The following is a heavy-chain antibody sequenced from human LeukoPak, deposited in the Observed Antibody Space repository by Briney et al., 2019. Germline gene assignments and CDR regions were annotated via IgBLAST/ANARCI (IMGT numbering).Heavy chain of an antibody. Sequence: SETLSLTRTVSGGSISSYYWSWIRQPPGKGLEWIGYIYYSGSTNYNPSLKSRVTISVDTSKNQFSLKLSSVTAADTAVYYCARSVGDWYFDLWGRGTLVTVSS. J-gene: IGHJ2*01. V-gene: IGHV4-59*01. CDR2: IYYSGST. CDR3: ARSVGDWYFDL. CDR1: GGSISSYY.